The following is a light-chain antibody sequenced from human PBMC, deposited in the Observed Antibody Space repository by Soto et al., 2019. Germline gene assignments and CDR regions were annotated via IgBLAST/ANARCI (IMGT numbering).Light chain of an antibody. CDR1: SSNIGNNY. J-gene: IGLJ2*01. CDR2: RNN. Sequence: QSVLTQPPSASGTPGQRVTISCSGSSSNIGNNYVYWYQHLPGTAPKLLIYRNNQRPSGDPDRFSGSKSGTSASLAISGLRSDDESDYYCSDWDASLNGPVFGGGTTLTVL. V-gene: IGLV1-47*01. CDR3: SDWDASLNGPV.